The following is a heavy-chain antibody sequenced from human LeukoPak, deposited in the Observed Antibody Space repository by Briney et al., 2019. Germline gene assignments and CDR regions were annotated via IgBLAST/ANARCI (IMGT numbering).Heavy chain of an antibody. CDR1: GGSFSGYY. Sequence: SETLSLTCAVYGGSFSGYYWGWIRQPPGKGLEWIGEINHSGSTNYNPSLKSRVTISVDTSKNQSSLKLSSVTAADTAVYYCARAASVRGWYVAYWGQGTLVTVSS. CDR3: ARAASVRGWYVAY. V-gene: IGHV4-34*01. CDR2: INHSGST. J-gene: IGHJ4*02. D-gene: IGHD6-19*01.